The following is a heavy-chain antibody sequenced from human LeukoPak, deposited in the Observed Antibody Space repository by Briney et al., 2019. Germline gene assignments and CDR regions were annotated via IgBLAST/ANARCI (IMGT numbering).Heavy chain of an antibody. CDR1: GFTFSTNA. CDR3: AKPDYSRGNYFDP. Sequence: GGSLRLSCVASGFTFSTNAMNWVRQGPGKGLEWVSFISGRGDSTYYSDSVKGRFTISRDNSKNTLYLQMNSLRAEDTAIYFCAKPDYSRGNYFDPWGQGTQVTVSS. D-gene: IGHD2-15*01. CDR2: ISGRGDST. V-gene: IGHV3-23*01. J-gene: IGHJ5*02.